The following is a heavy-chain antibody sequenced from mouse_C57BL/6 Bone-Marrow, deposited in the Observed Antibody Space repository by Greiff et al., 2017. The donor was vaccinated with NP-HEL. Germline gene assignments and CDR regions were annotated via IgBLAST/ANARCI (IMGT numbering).Heavy chain of an antibody. CDR3: ASDDGYY. J-gene: IGHJ2*01. V-gene: IGHV5-4*01. CDR2: ISDGGSYT. D-gene: IGHD2-3*01. Sequence: EVQRVESGGGLVKPGGSLKLSCAASGFTFSSYAMSWVRQTPEKRLEWVATISDGGSYTYYPDNVKGRFTISRDNAKNNLYLQMSHLKSEDTAMYYCASDDGYYWGQGTTLSVSS. CDR1: GFTFSSYA.